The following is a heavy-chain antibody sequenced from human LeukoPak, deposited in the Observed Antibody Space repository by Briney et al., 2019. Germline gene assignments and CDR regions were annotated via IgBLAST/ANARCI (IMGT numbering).Heavy chain of an antibody. D-gene: IGHD5-12*01. CDR3: ARGKGLRTFDD. V-gene: IGHV3-74*01. CDR2: INNDGSTT. Sequence: GGSLRLSCAASGFTFSSDWMHWVRQAAGKGLVWVSRINNDGSTTAYADSVKGRFTISRDNAKNTLYLQMNSLRAEDTAVYFCARGKGLRTFDDWGQGTLVTVSS. J-gene: IGHJ4*02. CDR1: GFTFSSDW.